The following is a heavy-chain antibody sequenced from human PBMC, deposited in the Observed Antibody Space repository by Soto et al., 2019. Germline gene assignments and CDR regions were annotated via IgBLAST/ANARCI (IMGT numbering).Heavy chain of an antibody. CDR3: AREFSNSPEAFDS. V-gene: IGHV4-61*01. J-gene: IGHJ4*02. D-gene: IGHD6-6*01. CDR1: GVSVNSDNFY. Sequence: SETLSLTCAVSGVSVNSDNFYWSWIRQPPGRGLEWICYIYYTGSTNYNPSLNSRVTISIDTSRNQFSLKLSSVTAADTAVYYCAREFSNSPEAFDSWGQGSLVTVSS. CDR2: IYYTGST.